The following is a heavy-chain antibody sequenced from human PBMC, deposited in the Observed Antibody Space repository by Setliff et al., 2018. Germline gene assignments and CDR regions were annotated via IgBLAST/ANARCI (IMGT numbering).Heavy chain of an antibody. CDR3: ARDGISWLMWFDP. V-gene: IGHV1-18*01. Sequence: ASVKVSCKTSGYTFINYGLSWMRQAPGQGLEWMGWISGYNGSTDHAQNLQGRVTMTIDTSTSTAYMELRSLRSDDTAVYYCARDGISWLMWFDPWGQGTLVTVSS. J-gene: IGHJ5*02. CDR2: ISGYNGST. D-gene: IGHD3-16*01. CDR1: GYTFINYG.